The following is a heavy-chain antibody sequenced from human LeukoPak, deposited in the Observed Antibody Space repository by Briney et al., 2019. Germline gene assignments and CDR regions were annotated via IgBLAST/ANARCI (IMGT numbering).Heavy chain of an antibody. J-gene: IGHJ4*02. V-gene: IGHV3-23*01. D-gene: IGHD3-22*01. CDR3: AKHVNYYSFGALGS. CDR1: GFTFSSFA. Sequence: GGSLRLSCTASGFTFSSFAMSWVRQAPGEGLEWVSGLYGGGDKTFYADPVKGRFTLSRDNYKNTLFLQMSSVRADDSALYYCAKHVNYYSFGALGSWGEGTVVGVSS. CDR2: LYGGGDKT.